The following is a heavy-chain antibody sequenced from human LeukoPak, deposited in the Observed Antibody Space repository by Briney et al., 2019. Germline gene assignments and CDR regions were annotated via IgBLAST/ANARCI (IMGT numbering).Heavy chain of an antibody. CDR2: ISGSGGST. D-gene: IGHD3-3*01. V-gene: IGHV3-23*01. Sequence: GGSLRLSCAASRFTFSSYGMHWVRQAPGKGLEWVSAISGSGGSTYYADSVKGRFTISRDNSKNTLYLQMNSLRAEDTAVYYCAKDFLVYYYGMDVWGQGTTVTVSS. CDR1: RFTFSSYG. CDR3: AKDFLVYYYGMDV. J-gene: IGHJ6*02.